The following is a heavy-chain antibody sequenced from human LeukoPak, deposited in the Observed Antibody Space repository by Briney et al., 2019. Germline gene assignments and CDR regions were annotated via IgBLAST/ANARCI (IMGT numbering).Heavy chain of an antibody. J-gene: IGHJ6*03. CDR1: GFAFSSYA. V-gene: IGHV3-21*01. Sequence: GGSLRLSCAGSGFAFSSYAMSWVRQAPGKGLEWVSSISSSSSYIYYADSVKGRFTISRDNAKNSLYLQMNSLRAEDTAVYYCARVPYSGYDLLNYYYYYMDVWGKGTTVTVSS. D-gene: IGHD5-12*01. CDR2: ISSSSSYI. CDR3: ARVPYSGYDLLNYYYYYMDV.